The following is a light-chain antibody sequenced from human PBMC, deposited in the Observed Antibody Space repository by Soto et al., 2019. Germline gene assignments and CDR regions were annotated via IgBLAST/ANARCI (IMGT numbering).Light chain of an antibody. CDR1: SSDVGGYNY. CDR3: SSYTGSSTT. J-gene: IGLJ2*01. CDR2: DGS. V-gene: IGLV2-14*01. Sequence: QSALTQPGSVSGSPGQSITISCTGTSSDVGGYNYVSWYQQHPDKAPKLMIYDGSKRPSGVSNRFSGSMSGNTASLTISGLQAEDEADYYCSSYTGSSTTFGGGTKLTVL.